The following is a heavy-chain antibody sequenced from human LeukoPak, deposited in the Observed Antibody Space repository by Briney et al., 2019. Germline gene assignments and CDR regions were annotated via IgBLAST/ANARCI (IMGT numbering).Heavy chain of an antibody. CDR3: AKGWGITMIVVDPDYFDY. Sequence: GGSLRLSCAASGFTFSSCWMSWVRQAPGKGLEWVSAISGSGGSTYYADSVKGRFTISRDNSKNTLYLQMNSLRAEDTAVYYCAKGWGITMIVVDPDYFDYWGQGTLVTVSS. CDR1: GFTFSSCW. D-gene: IGHD3-22*01. CDR2: ISGSGGST. V-gene: IGHV3-23*01. J-gene: IGHJ4*02.